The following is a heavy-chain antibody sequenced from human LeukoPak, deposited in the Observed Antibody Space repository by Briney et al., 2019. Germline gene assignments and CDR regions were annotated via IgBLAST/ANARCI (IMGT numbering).Heavy chain of an antibody. D-gene: IGHD3-10*01. CDR1: GFTFSSYE. J-gene: IGHJ4*02. Sequence: RGSLRLSCAASGFTFSSYEMNWVRQAPGKGLEWVSSITSSSSYIYYADSVKGRFTISRDNAKNSVYLQMNSLRAEDTAVYYCATDQLGGYGSYDYWGQGTRSPSPQ. V-gene: IGHV3-21*01. CDR3: ATDQLGGYGSYDY. CDR2: ITSSSSYI.